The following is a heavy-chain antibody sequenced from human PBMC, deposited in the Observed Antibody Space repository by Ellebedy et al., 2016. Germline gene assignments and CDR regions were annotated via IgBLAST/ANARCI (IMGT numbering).Heavy chain of an antibody. D-gene: IGHD6-19*01. CDR3: AGGSGWLCDQ. CDR1: GFTFSSHA. Sequence: GGSLRLSCEASGFTFSSHAMSWVRQAPGKGLEWVANIKQDGSQKEYVDSVKGRFTISRDNAKNSLYLQMNSLRADDTAVYYCAGGSGWLCDQWGQGTLVTVSS. CDR2: IKQDGSQK. V-gene: IGHV3-7*01. J-gene: IGHJ4*02.